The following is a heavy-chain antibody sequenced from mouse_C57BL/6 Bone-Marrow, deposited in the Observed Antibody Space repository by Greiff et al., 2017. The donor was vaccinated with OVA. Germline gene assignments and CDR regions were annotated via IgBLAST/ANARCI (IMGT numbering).Heavy chain of an antibody. V-gene: IGHV5-9-1*02. J-gene: IGHJ1*03. CDR1: GFTFSSYA. D-gene: IGHD1-1*01. Sequence: EVKLVESGEGLVKPGGSLKLSCAASGFTFSSYAMSWVRQTPGKRLEWVAYISSGGDYIYYADTVKGRFTISRDNARNTLYLQMSSLKSEDTAMYYCTRDAYGSSSWYFDVWGTGTTVTVSS. CDR2: ISSGGDYI. CDR3: TRDAYGSSSWYFDV.